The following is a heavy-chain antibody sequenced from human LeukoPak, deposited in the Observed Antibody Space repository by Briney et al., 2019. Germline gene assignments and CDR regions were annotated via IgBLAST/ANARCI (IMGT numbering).Heavy chain of an antibody. D-gene: IGHD4-11*01. CDR3: ARAYSNYDY. CDR2: IHPGDSDT. J-gene: IGHJ4*02. CDR1: GYSFTSYW. Sequence: GESLKISCKGSGYSFTSYWIGWVRQMPGKGLEWMGIIHPGDSDTRYSPSFQGQVTISADKSISTAYLQWSSLRAEDTAVYYCARAYSNYDYWGQGTLVTVSS. V-gene: IGHV5-51*01.